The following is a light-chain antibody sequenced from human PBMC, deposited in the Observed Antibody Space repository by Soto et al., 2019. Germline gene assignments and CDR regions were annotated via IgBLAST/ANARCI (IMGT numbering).Light chain of an antibody. CDR1: SSDVGGYNF. Sequence: QSALTQPPSASGSPGQSVTISCTGTSSDVGGYNFVSWYQQYPGKVPKLMVYEVTKRPSGVPDRFSGSKSGNTASLTVSGLQAEDEAYYYCTSYAGGNNVFGTGTKLTVL. CDR2: EVT. J-gene: IGLJ1*01. V-gene: IGLV2-8*01. CDR3: TSYAGGNNV.